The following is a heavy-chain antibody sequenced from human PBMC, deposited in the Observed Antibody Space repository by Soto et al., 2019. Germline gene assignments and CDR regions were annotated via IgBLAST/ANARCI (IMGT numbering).Heavy chain of an antibody. Sequence: APVKVSCKASGYTFTSYDINWVRQAPGQGLEWMGWMNPNSGNTTYAQKLQGRVTMTRDTSTSTAYMELSSLRSDDTAVYYCARTPDYDYISTYMDVLGQGTTVTVSS. CDR3: ARTPDYDYISTYMDV. V-gene: IGHV1-8*01. J-gene: IGHJ6*03. CDR1: GYTFTSYD. D-gene: IGHD3-16*01. CDR2: MNPNSGNT.